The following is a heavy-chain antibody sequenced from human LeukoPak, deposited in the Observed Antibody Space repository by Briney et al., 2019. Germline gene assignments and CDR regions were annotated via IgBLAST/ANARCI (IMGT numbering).Heavy chain of an antibody. CDR2: ISYDGSNK. CDR3: ARDRDDAFDI. J-gene: IGHJ3*02. Sequence: GGSLRLSCAASGFTFSSYAMHWVRQAPGKGLEWVAVISYDGSNKYYADSVKGRFTISRDNSKNTLYLQMNSLRAEDTAVYYCARDRDDAFDIWGQGTMVTVSS. V-gene: IGHV3-30-3*01. CDR1: GFTFSSYA.